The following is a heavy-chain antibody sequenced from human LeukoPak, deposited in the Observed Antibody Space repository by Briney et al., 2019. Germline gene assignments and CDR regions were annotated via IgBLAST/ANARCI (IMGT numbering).Heavy chain of an antibody. CDR1: GGSISSGAYY. D-gene: IGHD2-8*01. Sequence: PSETLSLTCTVSGGSISSGAYYWSWVRQHPGKGLEWIGEISLTGLTHYNPSLESRVTVSLDKSKNQLSLNLTSVTAADTAVYYCSRENGAFSPFGYWGQGTLVTVLS. CDR2: ISLTGLT. V-gene: IGHV4-31*03. CDR3: SRENGAFSPFGY. J-gene: IGHJ4*02.